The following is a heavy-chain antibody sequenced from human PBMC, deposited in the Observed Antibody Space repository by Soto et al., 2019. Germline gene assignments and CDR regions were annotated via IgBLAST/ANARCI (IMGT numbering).Heavy chain of an antibody. CDR2: IYSGGAT. Sequence: GGSLELSCSASGFTVTNKYMTWVRQAPGKGLEWVSLIYSGGATSYADSVKGRFTISRDNSKDILYLQVNSLRAEDTAVYYCARVDYGDYGWYFDLWGRGTLVTVSS. D-gene: IGHD4-17*01. CDR3: ARVDYGDYGWYFDL. V-gene: IGHV3-53*01. CDR1: GFTVTNKY. J-gene: IGHJ2*01.